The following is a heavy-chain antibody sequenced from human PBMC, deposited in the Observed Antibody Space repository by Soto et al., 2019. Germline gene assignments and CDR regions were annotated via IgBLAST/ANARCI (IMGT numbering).Heavy chain of an antibody. D-gene: IGHD1-26*01. Sequence: QVQLVQSGAEVKKPGASVKVSCKASGYTLTTYGISWVRQAPGQGLEWMGWISAYNGNTNYAQKPQGRXTXTXHTSTSTAYMELRSLRSDDTAVYYCARDRALELGDYWGQGTLVTVSS. V-gene: IGHV1-18*01. CDR1: GYTLTTYG. CDR3: ARDRALELGDY. J-gene: IGHJ4*02. CDR2: ISAYNGNT.